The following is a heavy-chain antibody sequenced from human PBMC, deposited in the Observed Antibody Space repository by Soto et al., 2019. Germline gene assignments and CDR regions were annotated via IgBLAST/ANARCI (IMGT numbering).Heavy chain of an antibody. CDR3: ATHRHFYYYGPGFFDY. J-gene: IGHJ4*02. D-gene: IGHD3-10*01. Sequence: SETLSLTCTVSGGSISSSSYYWGWIRQPPGKGLEWIGSIYYSGSTYYNPSLKSRVTISVDTSKNQFSLKLSSVTAADTAVYYCATHRHFYYYGPGFFDYWGQGTLVTVSS. V-gene: IGHV4-39*01. CDR2: IYYSGST. CDR1: GGSISSSSYY.